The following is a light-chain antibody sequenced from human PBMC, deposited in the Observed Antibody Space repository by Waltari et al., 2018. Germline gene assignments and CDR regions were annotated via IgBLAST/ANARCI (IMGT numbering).Light chain of an antibody. V-gene: IGLV2-11*01. J-gene: IGLJ2*01. CDR1: SSDIGGSNY. Sequence: QAALTQPPSVSGSPGQSVTISCTGPSSDIGGSNYVPWYQQHPGKAPKLMIYDVSKRPSGVSDRFSGSKSGNTASLTISGLQAEDEADYYCSSYAGSNTYVLFGGGTRLTVL. CDR2: DVS. CDR3: SSYAGSNTYVL.